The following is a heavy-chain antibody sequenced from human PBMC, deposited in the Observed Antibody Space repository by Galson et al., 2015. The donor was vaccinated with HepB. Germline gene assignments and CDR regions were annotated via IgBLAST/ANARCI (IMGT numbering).Heavy chain of an antibody. Sequence: ETLSLTCTVSGGSISSYYWSWIRQPPGKGLEWIGYIYYSGSTNYNPSLKSRVTISVDTSKNQFSLKLSSVTAADTAVYYCASGGGRVGYQDYWGQGTLVTVSS. D-gene: IGHD5-24*01. CDR2: IYYSGST. CDR1: GGSISSYY. CDR3: ASGGGRVGYQDY. J-gene: IGHJ4*02. V-gene: IGHV4-59*01.